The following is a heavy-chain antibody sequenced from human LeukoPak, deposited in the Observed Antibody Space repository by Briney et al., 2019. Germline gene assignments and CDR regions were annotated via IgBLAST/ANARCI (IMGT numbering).Heavy chain of an antibody. CDR2: INHSGST. J-gene: IGHJ4*02. CDR3: ARVGAAAVRY. D-gene: IGHD6-13*01. CDR1: GESFSGYY. Sequence: SETLSLTCAVYGESFSGYYWSWIRQPPGKGLEWIGEINHSGSTNYNPSLKSRVTISVDTSKNQFSLKLSSVTAADTAVYYCARVGAAAVRYWGQGTLVTVSS. V-gene: IGHV4-34*01.